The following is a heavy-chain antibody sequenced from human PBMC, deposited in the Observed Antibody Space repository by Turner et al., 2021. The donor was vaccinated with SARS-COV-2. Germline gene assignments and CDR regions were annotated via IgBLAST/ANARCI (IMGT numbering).Heavy chain of an antibody. CDR2: IYYSGST. CDR1: GGSISSSSYY. Sequence: QLQLQESGPGPVKPSETLSLTCTVSGGSISSSSYYWGWIRQPPGKGLEWIGSIYYSGSTYYNPSLKSRVTISVDTSKNQFSLKLSSVTAADTAVYYCARNSPKWYYYDSSGYYDYWGQGTLVTVSS. V-gene: IGHV4-39*01. D-gene: IGHD3-22*01. CDR3: ARNSPKWYYYDSSGYYDY. J-gene: IGHJ4*02.